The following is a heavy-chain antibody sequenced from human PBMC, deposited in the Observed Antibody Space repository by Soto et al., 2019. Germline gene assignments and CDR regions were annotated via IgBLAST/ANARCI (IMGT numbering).Heavy chain of an antibody. D-gene: IGHD6-13*01. J-gene: IGHJ4*02. CDR1: GCTFSSYG. CDR2: IWYDGGNK. CDR3: ARAPAPLYSSSWYYFDY. V-gene: IGHV3-33*01. Sequence: GGPLRLSCAASGCTFSSYGMHWVRQAPGKGLEWVAVIWYDGGNKYYTDSVKGRFTISRDNSKKTLYLQMNSLRAEDTAVYYCARAPAPLYSSSWYYFDYWGQGTLVTVSS.